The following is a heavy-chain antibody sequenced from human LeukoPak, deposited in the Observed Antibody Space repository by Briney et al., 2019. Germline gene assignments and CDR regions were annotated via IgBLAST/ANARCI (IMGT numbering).Heavy chain of an antibody. D-gene: IGHD4-17*01. CDR2: ISGSGGST. V-gene: IGHV3-23*01. Sequence: PGGSLRLSCAASGFTFSSYAMSWVRQAPGKGLEWVSAISGSGGSTYYADSVKGRFTISRDNSKNTLYLQMNSLRAEDTAVYYCAKYLSYGDQDYYYYGMDVWGQGTTVTVFS. CDR1: GFTFSSYA. J-gene: IGHJ6*02. CDR3: AKYLSYGDQDYYYYGMDV.